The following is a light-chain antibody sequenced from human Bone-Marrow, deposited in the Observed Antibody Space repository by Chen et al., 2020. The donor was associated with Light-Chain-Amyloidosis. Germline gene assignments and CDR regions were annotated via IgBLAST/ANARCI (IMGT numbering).Light chain of an antibody. V-gene: IGLV3-25*03. J-gene: IGLJ2*01. CDR3: QSADSSGTYEVI. Sequence: SCELTQPPSVSGSPGQSARITCSGDDLPTKYAYWYHQKPGQAPVLVIHRDTERPSGISERFSGSSSGTTATLTISGVQAEDEADYHCQSADSSGTYEVIFGGGTKLTVL. CDR2: RDT. CDR1: DLPTKY.